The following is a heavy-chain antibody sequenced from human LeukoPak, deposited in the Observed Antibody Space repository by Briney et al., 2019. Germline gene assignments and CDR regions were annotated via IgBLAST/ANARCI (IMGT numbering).Heavy chain of an antibody. CDR1: GGSIRSSSYY. V-gene: IGHV4-39*07. CDR2: MDYSESS. Sequence: SETLSLTCTVSGGSIRSSSYYRAWIRQSPGKGLEWIGSMDYSESSDYNPSLKSRLTMSADTSKDQFSLKLSSVTAADTAVYYCARRGYSYGTWGQGTLVTVSS. D-gene: IGHD5-18*01. J-gene: IGHJ4*02. CDR3: ARRGYSYGT.